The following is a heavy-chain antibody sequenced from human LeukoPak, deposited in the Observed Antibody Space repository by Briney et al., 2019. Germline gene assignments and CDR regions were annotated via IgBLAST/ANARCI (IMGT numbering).Heavy chain of an antibody. CDR1: GGSITSNSYY. J-gene: IGHJ4*02. CDR3: ARGRRDGYMLLWEDY. V-gene: IGHV4-39*07. CDR2: IYYSGST. D-gene: IGHD5-24*01. Sequence: SETLSLTCTVSGGSITSNSYYWGWIRQPPGNGLEWIGSIYYSGSTYYNPSLKSRVTISVDTSKNQVSLKLSSVTAADTAVYYCARGRRDGYMLLWEDYWGQGTLVTVSS.